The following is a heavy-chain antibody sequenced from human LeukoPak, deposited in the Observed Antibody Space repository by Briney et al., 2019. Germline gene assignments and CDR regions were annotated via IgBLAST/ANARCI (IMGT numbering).Heavy chain of an antibody. CDR2: INQDGSEK. D-gene: IGHD3-10*01. CDR1: GFTFSDCW. CDR3: ARGSGDFDY. Sequence: GGSLRLSCAASGFTFSDCWMSWVRQTPGKGLEWVANINQDGSEKFYVDSVRGRFTISRDNAKNSLHLQMNSLRAEDTAVYYCARGSGDFDYWGQGTLVTVSS. V-gene: IGHV3-7*01. J-gene: IGHJ4*02.